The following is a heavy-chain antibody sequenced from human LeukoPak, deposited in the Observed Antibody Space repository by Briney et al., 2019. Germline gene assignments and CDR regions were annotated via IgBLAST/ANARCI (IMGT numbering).Heavy chain of an antibody. J-gene: IGHJ4*02. V-gene: IGHV4-34*01. CDR2: ITHSGST. CDR1: GGSFSGYY. Sequence: SETLSLTCAVYGGSFSGYYWSWLRQPPGKELEWIGEITHSGSTNYNPYLQGRVTISVDTSKNQFSLKLSTVTAADTAVYYCARAKGIAAAGTVYWGQGTLVTVSS. D-gene: IGHD6-13*01. CDR3: ARAKGIAAAGTVY.